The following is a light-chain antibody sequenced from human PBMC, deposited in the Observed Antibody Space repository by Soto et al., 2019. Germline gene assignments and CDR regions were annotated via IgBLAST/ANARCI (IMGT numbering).Light chain of an antibody. CDR2: GNY. V-gene: IGLV1-40*01. Sequence: QSVLTQPPSVSGAPGQRVTISCIGATSDVHWYQHLPGTAPKLLIYGNYNRPSGVPDRFSGSKSGTSASLAITGLQAEDEADYYCQSFDSSLSALYVFGTGTKLTVL. CDR1: GATSD. J-gene: IGLJ1*01. CDR3: QSFDSSLSALYV.